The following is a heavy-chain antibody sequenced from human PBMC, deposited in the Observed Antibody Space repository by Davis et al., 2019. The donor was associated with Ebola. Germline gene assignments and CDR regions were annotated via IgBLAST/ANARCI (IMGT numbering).Heavy chain of an antibody. D-gene: IGHD3-10*01. V-gene: IGHV3-23*01. CDR1: GFTSISYA. CDR2: ISGSGGST. J-gene: IGHJ4*02. Sequence: PGGSLRLSCAASGFTSISYAMSWVRQAPGKGLEWVSAISGSGGSTYYADSVKGRFTISRDNSKNTVFLQLSSLRAEDTAVYYCAKHVGDYIRAFDYWGQGALVTVSS. CDR3: AKHVGDYIRAFDY.